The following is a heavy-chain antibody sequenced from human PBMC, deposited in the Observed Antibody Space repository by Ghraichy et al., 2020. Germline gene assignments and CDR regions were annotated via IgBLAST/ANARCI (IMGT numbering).Heavy chain of an antibody. CDR3: ARGGGSYWVDY. J-gene: IGHJ4*02. CDR1: GYTFTRYG. D-gene: IGHD1-26*01. V-gene: IGHV1-18*01. Sequence: ASVKVSCKASGYTFTRYGISWVRQAPGQAPEWMGWISADNGKTDYAQNLEGRVSMTTDTSTNTAYMELRSLKSDDTAVYYCARGGGSYWVDYWGQGTLVSVSS. CDR2: ISADNGKT.